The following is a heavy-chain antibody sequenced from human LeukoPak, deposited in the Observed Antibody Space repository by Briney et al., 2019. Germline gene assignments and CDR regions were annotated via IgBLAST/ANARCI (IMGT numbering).Heavy chain of an antibody. CDR2: INQVGSEK. J-gene: IGHJ3*02. CDR1: GFTLSRHW. D-gene: IGHD2-2*01. Sequence: GGSLRLSCAASGFTLSRHWVTWVRPATGKGLEWVTNINQVGSEKNCVDSVKGRFTISRDNAKKSLYLQMNSLGVEVSAVYYCVRDSASCSSTRCSGDAFVTWGQGKMVTVSS. V-gene: IGHV3-7*01. CDR3: VRDSASCSSTRCSGDAFVT.